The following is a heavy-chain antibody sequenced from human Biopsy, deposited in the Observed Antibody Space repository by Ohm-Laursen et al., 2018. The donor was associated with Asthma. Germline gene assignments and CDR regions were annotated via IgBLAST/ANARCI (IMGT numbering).Heavy chain of an antibody. CDR3: ARGYSGSERIVYYYSGLEV. Sequence: GSSVKVSCKASGDSFSNYAISWVRQAPGQGLEWMGGLIPVLGTPDHAQMFEGRVTITADDSTSTAYMELSSLSSEDTAVYYCARGYSGSERIVYYYSGLEVWGQGTTVTVSS. CDR1: GDSFSNYA. V-gene: IGHV1-69*01. J-gene: IGHJ6*02. CDR2: LIPVLGTP. D-gene: IGHD5-12*01.